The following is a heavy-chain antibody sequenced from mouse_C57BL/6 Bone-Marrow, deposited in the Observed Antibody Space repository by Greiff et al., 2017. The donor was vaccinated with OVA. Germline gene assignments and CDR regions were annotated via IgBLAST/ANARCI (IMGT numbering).Heavy chain of an antibody. V-gene: IGHV1-26*01. CDR2: INPNNGGT. CDR3: ARGIYYDSYFDY. Sequence: VQLQQSGPELVKPGASVKISCKASGYTFTDYYMNWVKQSHGKSLEWIGDINPNNGGTSYNQKFKGKATLTVDKSSSTAYMELRSLTSEDSAVYYCARGIYYDSYFDYWGQGTTLTVSS. CDR1: GYTFTDYY. J-gene: IGHJ2*01. D-gene: IGHD2-4*01.